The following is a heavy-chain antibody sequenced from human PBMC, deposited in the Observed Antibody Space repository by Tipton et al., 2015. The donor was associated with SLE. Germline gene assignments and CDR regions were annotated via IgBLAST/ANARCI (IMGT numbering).Heavy chain of an antibody. CDR3: ARLIAARLPFDY. D-gene: IGHD6-6*01. Sequence: TLSPTCAVYGGSFSGYYWGWIRQPPGKGLEWIGEINHSGSTKYNPSLKSRVTISVDTSKKQFSLNLSSVTAADTAVYYCARLIAARLPFDYWGQGTLVTVSS. V-gene: IGHV4-34*01. J-gene: IGHJ4*02. CDR1: GGSFSGYY. CDR2: INHSGST.